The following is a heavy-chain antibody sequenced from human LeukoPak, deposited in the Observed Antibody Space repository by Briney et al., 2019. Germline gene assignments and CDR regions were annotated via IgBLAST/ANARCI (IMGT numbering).Heavy chain of an antibody. CDR3: GRDRTGSYYRDPDY. Sequence: GGSLRLSCSASGFTFSNYAIHWVRQAPGKGLEWVTVILSDGTNTYYADSVRGRFTISRDNSRGTLYLQMNSLRAEDTAVYYCGRDRTGSYYRDPDYWGQGTLVTVSS. CDR1: GFTFSNYA. J-gene: IGHJ4*02. D-gene: IGHD3-10*01. V-gene: IGHV3-30*04. CDR2: ILSDGTNT.